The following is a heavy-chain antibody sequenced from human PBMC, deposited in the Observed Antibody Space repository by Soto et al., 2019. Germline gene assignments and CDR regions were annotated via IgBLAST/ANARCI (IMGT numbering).Heavy chain of an antibody. V-gene: IGHV3-7*01. J-gene: IGHJ4*02. CDR3: VRNVFTSGDY. Sequence: EVQLVESGGGLVQPGGSLRLSCAASGFTFSSYWMNWVRQAPGKGLEWVANIKQDGSDKYYVDSVKGRFTISRDNAKNSLYLQMNSLRVEDTAVYYCVRNVFTSGDYWGQGTLVTVSS. CDR2: IKQDGSDK. D-gene: IGHD1-26*01. CDR1: GFTFSSYW.